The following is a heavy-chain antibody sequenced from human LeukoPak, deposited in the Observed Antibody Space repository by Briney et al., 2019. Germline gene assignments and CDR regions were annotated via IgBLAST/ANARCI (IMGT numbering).Heavy chain of an antibody. CDR1: GASITSYY. Sequence: SETLSLTCTVSGASITSYYWSWIRQPAGKGLEWIGYIYYSGSTNYNPSLKSRVTISVDTSKNQFSLKLSSVTAADTAVYYCARDYYDSSGYYYESAFDIWGQGTMVTVSS. V-gene: IGHV4-59*01. D-gene: IGHD3-22*01. CDR3: ARDYYDSSGYYYESAFDI. CDR2: IYYSGST. J-gene: IGHJ3*02.